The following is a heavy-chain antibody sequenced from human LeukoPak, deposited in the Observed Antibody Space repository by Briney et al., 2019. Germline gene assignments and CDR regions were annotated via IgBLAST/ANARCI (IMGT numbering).Heavy chain of an antibody. Sequence: GGSLRLSCAASGFTVSNNGLSWFRQALGKGLEWVSDISGSGYTYYAESVKGRFTISRDNSKNTLSLQMNSLRVEDTAVYYCAKDIAQGYTYGSIDQDYWGQGTLVTVSS. CDR2: ISGSGYT. CDR3: AKDIAQGYTYGSIDQDY. J-gene: IGHJ4*02. V-gene: IGHV3-23*01. D-gene: IGHD5-18*01. CDR1: GFTVSNNG.